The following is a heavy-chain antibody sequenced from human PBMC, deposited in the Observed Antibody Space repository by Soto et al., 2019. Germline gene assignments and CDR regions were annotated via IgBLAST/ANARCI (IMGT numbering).Heavy chain of an antibody. Sequence: QVQLVQSVAEVKKPGSSVKVSCKASGGTFSSYAISWVRQAPGQGLEWMGGIIPIFGTANYAQKFQGRVTITADKSTSTAYMELSSLRSEDTAVYYCAIDRIHIVLMVYGGYFDYWGHGTLVTVAS. CDR3: AIDRIHIVLMVYGGYFDY. D-gene: IGHD2-8*01. J-gene: IGHJ4*01. CDR2: IIPIFGTA. V-gene: IGHV1-69*06. CDR1: GGTFSSYA.